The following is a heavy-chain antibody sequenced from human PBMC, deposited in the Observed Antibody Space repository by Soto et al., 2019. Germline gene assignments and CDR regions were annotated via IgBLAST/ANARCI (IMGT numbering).Heavy chain of an antibody. Sequence: QITLKESGPTLVKPTQTLTLTCTFSGFSLSTSGVGVAWIRQPPGKALEWLALIYWNDDKRYSPSLKSRLTITKDTSKNHVVLTMTNMDPVDTATYYCAHRDGYCSSTSCYGGSRDFDYWGQGTLVTVSS. D-gene: IGHD2-2*01. CDR3: AHRDGYCSSTSCYGGSRDFDY. CDR2: IYWNDDK. V-gene: IGHV2-5*01. J-gene: IGHJ4*02. CDR1: GFSLSTSGVG.